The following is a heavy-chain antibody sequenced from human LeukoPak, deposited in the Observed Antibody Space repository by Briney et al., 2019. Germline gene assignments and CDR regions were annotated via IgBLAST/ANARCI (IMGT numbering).Heavy chain of an antibody. CDR1: GFTFSSYG. CDR2: ISSSSYI. Sequence: GGSLRLSCAASGFTFSSYGMSWVRQAPGKGLEWVSSISSSSYIYYVDSVKGRFTISRGNAKNSLYLQMNSLRAEDTAVYYCARVRGSGGDYWGKGTTVTISS. D-gene: IGHD3-16*01. J-gene: IGHJ6*04. CDR3: ARVRGSGGDY. V-gene: IGHV3-21*01.